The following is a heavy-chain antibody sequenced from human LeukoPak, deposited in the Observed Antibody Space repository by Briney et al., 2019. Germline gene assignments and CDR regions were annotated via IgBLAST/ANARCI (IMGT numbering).Heavy chain of an antibody. Sequence: GGSLRLSCVASGFTFSDYYMSWIRQAPGKGLEWVSYISSSSDYTDYADSVRGRFTISRDNAKNSLYLQMNSLRAEDTAVYYCARPPYSSSWDPGWFDPWGQGTLITVSS. CDR2: ISSSSDYT. CDR1: GFTFSDYY. J-gene: IGHJ5*02. D-gene: IGHD6-13*01. CDR3: ARPPYSSSWDPGWFDP. V-gene: IGHV3-11*06.